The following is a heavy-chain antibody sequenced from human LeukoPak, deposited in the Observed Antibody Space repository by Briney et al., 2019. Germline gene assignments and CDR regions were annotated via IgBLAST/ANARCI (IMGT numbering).Heavy chain of an antibody. V-gene: IGHV3-48*02. CDR2: IGPTSSPI. CDR1: GFTFRDYG. CDR3: ARARFYGSGTYRSDDC. D-gene: IGHD3-10*01. J-gene: IGHJ4*02. Sequence: PGGSLRLSCGASGFTFRDYGMNWVRKAPGKGLEWLSYIGPTSSPIYYADSVKGRFVIARDNAKNSLYLQMNSLRDEDTAVYYCARARFYGSGTYRSDDCWGQGTLVTVSS.